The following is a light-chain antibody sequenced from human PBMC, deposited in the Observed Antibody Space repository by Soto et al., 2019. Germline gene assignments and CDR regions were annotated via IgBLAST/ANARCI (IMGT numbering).Light chain of an antibody. CDR3: QCYDCSMSDSV. J-gene: IGLJ1*01. Sequence: QSVLTQPPSVSGAPGPRVSISCTGTSSNIGARYVVYWYQQLPGTAPKLLVSGVNDRPSGVPDRFSGSTSGTSASLDITGRRAEAAADYYCQCYDCSMSDSVFGSGTKVTV. CDR2: GVN. V-gene: IGLV1-40*01. CDR1: SSNIGARYV.